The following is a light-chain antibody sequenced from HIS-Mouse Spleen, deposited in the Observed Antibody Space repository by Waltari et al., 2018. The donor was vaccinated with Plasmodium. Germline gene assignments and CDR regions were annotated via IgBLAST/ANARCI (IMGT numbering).Light chain of an antibody. Sequence: SYELTQPSSVSVSPGQTARITCSGDVLAKKYARWFQQKPGQAPGLVIYKDSERPSGIPERFSGYSSGTTVTLTISGAQVEDEADYYCYSAADNNRVFGGGTKLTVL. CDR3: YSAADNNRV. CDR1: VLAKKY. J-gene: IGLJ3*02. V-gene: IGLV3-27*01. CDR2: KDS.